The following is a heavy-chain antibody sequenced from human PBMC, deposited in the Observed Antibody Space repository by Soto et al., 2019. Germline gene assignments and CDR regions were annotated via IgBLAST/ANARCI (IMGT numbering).Heavy chain of an antibody. Sequence: GVSVKVSCKASGYTFTSYGISWVRQAPGQGLEWMGWISAYNGNTNYAQKLQGRVTMTTDTSTSTAYMELRSLRSDDTAVYYCARGEDYDILTGPLDYWGQGTLVTVSS. J-gene: IGHJ4*02. D-gene: IGHD3-9*01. CDR3: ARGEDYDILTGPLDY. V-gene: IGHV1-18*01. CDR2: ISAYNGNT. CDR1: GYTFTSYG.